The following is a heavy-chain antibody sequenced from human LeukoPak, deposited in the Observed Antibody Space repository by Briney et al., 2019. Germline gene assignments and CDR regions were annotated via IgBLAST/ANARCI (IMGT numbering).Heavy chain of an antibody. D-gene: IGHD6-19*01. CDR2: IKEDGSEK. V-gene: IGHV3-7*01. CDR1: GFTFSSYW. Sequence: PGGSLRLSCVASGFTFSSYWMTWVRQAPGKGLEWVANIKEDGSEKYYVDSVKGRFTISRDNAKNSLYLQMNSLRGEDTAVYYCARGPAVVIAVADCWGQGTLVTVSS. CDR3: ARGPAVVIAVADC. J-gene: IGHJ4*02.